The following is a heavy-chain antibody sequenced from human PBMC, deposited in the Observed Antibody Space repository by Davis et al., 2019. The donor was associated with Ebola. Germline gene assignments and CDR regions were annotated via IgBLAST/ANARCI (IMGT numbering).Heavy chain of an antibody. D-gene: IGHD4-23*01. CDR3: ARNGGFYGGNSIFHY. V-gene: IGHV5-10-1*01. J-gene: IGHJ4*02. CDR1: GYSFTSYW. CDR2: IDPSDSYT. Sequence: GESLKISCKGSGYSFTSYWISWVRQMPGKGLEWMGRIDPSDSYTNYSPSFQGHVTISADKSISTAYLQWSSLKASDTAMYYCARNGGFYGGNSIFHYWGQGTLVTVSS.